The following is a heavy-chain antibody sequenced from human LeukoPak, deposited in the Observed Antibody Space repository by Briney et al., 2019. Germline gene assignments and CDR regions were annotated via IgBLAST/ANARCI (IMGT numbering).Heavy chain of an antibody. Sequence: SGGSLRLSCAASGFPFSDYYMSWIRQAPGKGLEWVSYISGGSHIYYADSVKGRFTISRDNAKNSLFLQMDSLRAEDTAVYYCARGFDCSSASCSCMALWGQGTTVTVSS. CDR2: ISGGSHI. CDR3: ARGFDCSSASCSCMAL. J-gene: IGHJ6*02. V-gene: IGHV3-11*01. D-gene: IGHD2-2*01. CDR1: GFPFSDYY.